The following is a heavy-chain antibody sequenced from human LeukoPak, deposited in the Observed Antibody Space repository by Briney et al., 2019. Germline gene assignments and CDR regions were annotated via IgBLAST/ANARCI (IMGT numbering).Heavy chain of an antibody. D-gene: IGHD1-26*01. V-gene: IGHV4-59*08. CDR2: IYYSGNT. Sequence: SETLSLTCTVSGGSISYYYWTWIRQPPGKGLEWIGYIYYSGNTNYNPSLKSRVAISVDTSKNQFSLKLSSMTAADTAVYYCARRPSSTIVGATTNYFDYWGQGSLVTVSS. CDR3: ARRPSSTIVGATTNYFDY. CDR1: GGSISYYY. J-gene: IGHJ4*02.